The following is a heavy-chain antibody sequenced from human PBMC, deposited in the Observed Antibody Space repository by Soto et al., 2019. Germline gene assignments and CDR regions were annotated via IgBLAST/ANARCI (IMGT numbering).Heavy chain of an antibody. CDR3: ARDAFCGSGTCRVGHWFDP. D-gene: IGHD2-21*01. CDR2: VNHRGSA. V-gene: IGHV4-34*01. Sequence: PSETLFLTCAVSGGPFSGVYWSWIRQPPGKGLEWIGGVNHRGSANYNPSLESRVTMSVDTSKNQFSLKLTSVTAADSAVYYCARDAFCGSGTCRVGHWFDPWGQGTLVTVSS. J-gene: IGHJ5*02. CDR1: GGPFSGVY.